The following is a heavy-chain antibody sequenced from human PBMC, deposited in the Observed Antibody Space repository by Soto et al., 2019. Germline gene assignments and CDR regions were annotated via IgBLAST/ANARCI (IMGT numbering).Heavy chain of an antibody. J-gene: IGHJ5*02. CDR2: ISYDGSNK. V-gene: IGHV3-30-3*01. CDR3: ARDKEPYCISTSCYIPFDP. D-gene: IGHD2-2*02. Sequence: QVQLVESGGGVVQPGRSLRLSCAASGFTFSSYAMHWVRQAPGKGLEWVAVISYDGSNKYYADYVKGRFTISRDNSKNTLYLQMNSLRAEDTAVYYCARDKEPYCISTSCYIPFDPWGQGTLVTVSS. CDR1: GFTFSSYA.